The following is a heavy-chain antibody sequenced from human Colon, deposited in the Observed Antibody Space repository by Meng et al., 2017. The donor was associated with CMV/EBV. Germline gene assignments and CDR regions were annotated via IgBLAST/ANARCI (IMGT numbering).Heavy chain of an antibody. Sequence: GGSLRLSCEASGLTFSSYWMSWVRQAPGKGLEWVANINEDGSDKYYVDSVKGRFTISRDNAKNSLYLQMNSLRAEDTAVYYCARDPHFGALDYWGQGTLVTVSS. CDR2: INEDGSDK. CDR1: GLTFSSYW. V-gene: IGHV3-7*01. J-gene: IGHJ4*02. CDR3: ARDPHFGALDY. D-gene: IGHD3-10*01.